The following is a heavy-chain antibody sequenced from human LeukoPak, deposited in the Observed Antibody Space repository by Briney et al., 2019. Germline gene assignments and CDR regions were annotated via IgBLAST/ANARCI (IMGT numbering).Heavy chain of an antibody. V-gene: IGHV1-69*04. Sequence: SVKVSCKASGGTSSSYAISWVRQAPGQGLEWMGRIIPILGIANYAQKFQGRVTITADKSTSTAYMELSSLRSEDTAVYYCARDYIRGGGSFDYWGQGTLVTVSS. CDR1: GGTSSSYA. D-gene: IGHD3-16*01. J-gene: IGHJ4*02. CDR2: IIPILGIA. CDR3: ARDYIRGGGSFDY.